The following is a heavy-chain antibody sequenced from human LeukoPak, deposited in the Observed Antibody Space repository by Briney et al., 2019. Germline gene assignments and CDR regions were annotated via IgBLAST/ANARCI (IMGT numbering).Heavy chain of an antibody. CDR2: ISAYNGNT. Sequence: GASVKVSCKASGYTFTSYGISWVRQAPGQGLEWMGWISAYNGNTNYAQKLQGRVTMTTDTSTSTAYMELRSLRSDDTAVYYCARGCGGGGDCYSDQYYFDYWGQGTLVTVSS. V-gene: IGHV1-18*01. J-gene: IGHJ4*02. CDR1: GYTFTSYG. CDR3: ARGCGGGGDCYSDQYYFDY. D-gene: IGHD2-21*02.